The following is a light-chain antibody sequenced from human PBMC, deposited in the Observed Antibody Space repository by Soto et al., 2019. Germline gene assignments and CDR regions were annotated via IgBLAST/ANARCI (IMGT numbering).Light chain of an antibody. CDR2: GAS. CDR1: QSVSSSY. CDR3: QQYGSSPLFT. J-gene: IGKJ3*01. Sequence: EIVLTQSPGTLSLSPGERATLSCRASQSVSSSYLAWYQQKPGQAPRLLIYGASSMATVIPDRFSRSGSGTDFTLTISRLEPEDCAVYYCQQYGSSPLFTFGPGTKVDIK. V-gene: IGKV3-20*01.